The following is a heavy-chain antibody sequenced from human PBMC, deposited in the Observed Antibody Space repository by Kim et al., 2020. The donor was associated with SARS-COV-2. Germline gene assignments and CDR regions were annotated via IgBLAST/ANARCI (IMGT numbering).Heavy chain of an antibody. Sequence: AGSLRLSCVASGFTFRSYWMHWVRQVPGKGLVWVSRISSDGNTTTYADSVKGRFTISRDNANNTLYLQMNSLRADDTAVYYCTREERGVGSVSRYFDEWGQRALLTVS. J-gene: IGHJ4*02. D-gene: IGHD1-26*01. CDR1: GFTFRSYW. CDR2: ISSDGNTT. CDR3: TREERGVGSVSRYFDE. V-gene: IGHV3-74*01.